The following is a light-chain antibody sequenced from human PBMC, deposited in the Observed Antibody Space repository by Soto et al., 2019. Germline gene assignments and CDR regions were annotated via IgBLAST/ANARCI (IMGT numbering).Light chain of an antibody. J-gene: IGKJ1*01. CDR1: QSVGSS. CDR3: QQYNSYSWT. Sequence: DIQMTQSPSTLSASVGDRAIITCRASQSVGSSLAWYQQKPGKAPNLLIYDASTLQSGVPSRFSGSASGTEFSLTISSLQADDFATYYCQQYNSYSWTFGQGTTVE. CDR2: DAS. V-gene: IGKV1-5*01.